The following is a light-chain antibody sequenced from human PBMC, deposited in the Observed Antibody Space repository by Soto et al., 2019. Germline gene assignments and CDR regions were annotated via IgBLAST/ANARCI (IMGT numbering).Light chain of an antibody. CDR1: QGFTNY. Sequence: DFQMTQSPSSLSAPVGDTVTLTCRASQGFTNYLAWYQQKPGKAPKLLIYAASTLQSGVPPRFSGSGSGTHFTLTISSLQPEDAATYYCQKYNTAPYTFGQGTRLEIK. CDR2: AAS. J-gene: IGKJ5*01. V-gene: IGKV1-27*01. CDR3: QKYNTAPYT.